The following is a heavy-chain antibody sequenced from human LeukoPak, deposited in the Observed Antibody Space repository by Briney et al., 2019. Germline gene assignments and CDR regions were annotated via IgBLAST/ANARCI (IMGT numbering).Heavy chain of an antibody. CDR1: GFTFSSFG. D-gene: IGHD1-1*01. J-gene: IGHJ6*02. Sequence: GGSLRLSCAASGFTFSSFGMHWVRQAPGKGLQWVAVISYDGTNKYYADSVKDRFTISRDNSKNTLYLQMNTLRAEDTALYYCAKDQGTGTTRSDYYGMDVWGQGTTVIVSS. CDR2: ISYDGTNK. V-gene: IGHV3-30*18. CDR3: AKDQGTGTTRSDYYGMDV.